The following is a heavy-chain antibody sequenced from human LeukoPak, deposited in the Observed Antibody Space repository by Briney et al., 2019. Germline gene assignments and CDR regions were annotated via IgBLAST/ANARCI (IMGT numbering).Heavy chain of an antibody. CDR2: IYHSGST. D-gene: IGHD3-10*01. Sequence: GXSWSWIRXPPGKGLEWIGYIYHSGSTYYNPSLKSRVTISVDRSKNQFSLKLSSVTAADTAVYYCAREGHGSGSYYFDYWGQGTLVTVSS. CDR3: AREGHGSGSYYFDY. J-gene: IGHJ4*02. V-gene: IGHV4-30-2*01. CDR1: GXS.